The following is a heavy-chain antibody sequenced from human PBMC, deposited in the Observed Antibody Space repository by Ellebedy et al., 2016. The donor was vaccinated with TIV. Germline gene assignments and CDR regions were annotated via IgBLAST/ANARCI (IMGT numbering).Heavy chain of an antibody. CDR2: IMEDGSEK. CDR1: GVTFSSYW. J-gene: IGHJ4*02. D-gene: IGHD1-26*01. Sequence: GESLKISCAASGVTFSSYWMSWGRQAPGKGLEWVANIMEDGSEKYYVDSVKGRFTISRDDSKSIAYLQMNSLKTEDTAVYYCTRSGRFDYWGQGTLVTVSS. CDR3: TRSGRFDY. V-gene: IGHV3-7*03.